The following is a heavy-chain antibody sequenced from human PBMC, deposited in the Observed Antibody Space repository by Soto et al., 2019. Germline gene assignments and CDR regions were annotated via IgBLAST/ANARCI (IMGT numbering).Heavy chain of an antibody. J-gene: IGHJ4*02. CDR1: GFTFSNAW. D-gene: IGHD3-22*01. CDR3: TTVFYDSSGHPDC. CDR2: IKRETNGGTT. V-gene: IGHV3-15*07. Sequence: GGSLRLSCAASGFTFSNAWMNWVRQAPGKGLEWVGRIKRETNGGTTDYAAPVKGRFTISRDDSKNILYLQMNSLKIEDTAMYYCTTVFYDSSGHPDCWGQGTLVTVSS.